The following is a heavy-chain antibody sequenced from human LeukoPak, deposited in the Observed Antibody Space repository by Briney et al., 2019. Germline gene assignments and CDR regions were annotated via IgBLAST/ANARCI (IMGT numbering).Heavy chain of an antibody. Sequence: ASVKVSCKASGYTFTGYYMHWVRQAPGQGLGWMGWINPNSGGTNYAQKFQGRVTMTRDTSISTAYMELSRLRSDDTAVYYCASPLYCSSTSCLSHWGQGTLVTVSS. CDR2: INPNSGGT. J-gene: IGHJ4*02. CDR1: GYTFTGYY. D-gene: IGHD2-2*01. V-gene: IGHV1-2*02. CDR3: ASPLYCSSTSCLSH.